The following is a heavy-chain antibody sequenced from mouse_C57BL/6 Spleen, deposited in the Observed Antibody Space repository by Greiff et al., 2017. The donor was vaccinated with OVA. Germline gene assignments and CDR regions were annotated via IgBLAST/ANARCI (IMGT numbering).Heavy chain of an antibody. CDR3: ASGVYRYYFDY. V-gene: IGHV3-6*01. CDR1: GYSITSGYY. Sequence: EVQLQQSGPGLVKPSQSLSLTCSVTGYSITSGYYWNWIRQFPGNKLEWMGYISYDGSNNYNPSLKNRISITRDTSKNQFFLKLNSVTTEDTATYYCASGVYRYYFDYWGQGTTLTVSS. J-gene: IGHJ2*01. CDR2: ISYDGSN.